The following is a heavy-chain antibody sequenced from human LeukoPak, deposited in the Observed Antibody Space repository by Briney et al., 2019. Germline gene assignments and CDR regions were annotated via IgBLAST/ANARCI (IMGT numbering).Heavy chain of an antibody. Sequence: GGSLRLSCAASGFTFSSYRMNWVRRAPGKGLEWGSSICSSSSYIYYADSVKGRFTISRDNTKNSLYLQMHSLRAEDTAVYYCARDGTGIVYYYAMDVWGQGTTVTVSS. V-gene: IGHV3-21*01. J-gene: IGHJ6*02. CDR3: ARDGTGIVYYYAMDV. CDR2: ICSSSSYI. CDR1: GFTFSSYR. D-gene: IGHD3/OR15-3a*01.